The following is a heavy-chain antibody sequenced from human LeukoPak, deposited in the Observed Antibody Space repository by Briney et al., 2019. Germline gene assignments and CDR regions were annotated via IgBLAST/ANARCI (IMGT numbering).Heavy chain of an antibody. V-gene: IGHV3-7*01. Sequence: GGSLRLSRAASGFTFTSSWMSWVRQAPGKGLEWVANINEPGTEQFYADSVKGRFTLSRDNAKNSVHLLMSSLRVEDTAVYYCARDWEHARYNWGQGTLVIVSP. D-gene: IGHD1/OR15-1a*01. CDR2: INEPGTEQ. CDR3: ARDWEHARYN. CDR1: GFTFTSSW. J-gene: IGHJ4*02.